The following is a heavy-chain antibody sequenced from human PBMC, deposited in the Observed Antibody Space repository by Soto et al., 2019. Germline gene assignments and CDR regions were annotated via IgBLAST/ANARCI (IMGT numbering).Heavy chain of an antibody. D-gene: IGHD6-19*01. J-gene: IGHJ4*02. V-gene: IGHV4-59*08. CDR1: GGSISSYY. Sequence: SETLSLTCTVSGGSISSYYWSWIRQPPGKGLEWIGYIYYSGSTNYNPSLKSRVTISVDTSKNQFSLKLSSVTAADTAVYYCARQGQWLDFDYWGQGTLVTVSS. CDR3: ARQGQWLDFDY. CDR2: IYYSGST.